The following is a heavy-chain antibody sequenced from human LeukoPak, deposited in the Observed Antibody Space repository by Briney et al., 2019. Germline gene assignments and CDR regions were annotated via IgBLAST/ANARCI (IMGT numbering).Heavy chain of an antibody. CDR3: ARSSDSSGWVDY. CDR2: FHGGGDT. J-gene: IGHJ4*02. Sequence: GGSLRLSCAASGFTISSNYMTWVRQAPGKGLEWVSVFHGGGDTYYADSVKGRFTISRDNSKNTLYLQMNSLRAEDTAVYYCARSSDSSGWVDYWGQGTPVTVSS. D-gene: IGHD6-19*01. CDR1: GFTISSNY. V-gene: IGHV3-66*02.